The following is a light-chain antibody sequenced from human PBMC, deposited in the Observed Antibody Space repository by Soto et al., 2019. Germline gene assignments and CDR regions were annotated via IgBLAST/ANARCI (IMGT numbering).Light chain of an antibody. V-gene: IGKV1-39*01. CDR2: DSF. CDR3: QQSYSTPPT. J-gene: IGKJ5*01. Sequence: DIQMTQSPSTLSASVGDRVTITCRASQNVNTWLAWYQQRPGKAPKLLIYDSFSLESGVPARFSGGGSGTDFTLTISSLQPEDFATYYCQQSYSTPPTFGQGTRLEI. CDR1: QNVNTW.